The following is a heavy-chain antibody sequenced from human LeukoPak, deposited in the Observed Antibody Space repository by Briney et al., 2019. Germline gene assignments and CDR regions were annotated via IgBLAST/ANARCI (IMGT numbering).Heavy chain of an antibody. J-gene: IGHJ2*01. D-gene: IGHD6-6*01. CDR2: IYTSGST. Sequence: NSSETLSLTCTVSGGSISSGSYYWSWIRQPAGKGLEWIGRIYTSGSTNYNPSLKSRVTISVDTSKNQFSLKLSSVTAADTAVYYCAREYSSSSGWGHGYWYFDLWGRGTLVTVSS. V-gene: IGHV4-61*02. CDR3: AREYSSSSGWGHGYWYFDL. CDR1: GGSISSGSYY.